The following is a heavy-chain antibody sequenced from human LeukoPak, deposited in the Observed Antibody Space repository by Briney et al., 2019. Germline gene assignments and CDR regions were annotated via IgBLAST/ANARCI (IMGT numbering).Heavy chain of an antibody. CDR1: GYTFTDYD. V-gene: IGHV1-2*02. Sequence: GASVKVSCKASGYTFTDYDIHWVRQAPGQGLEWMGWLNPNSGDTNYAQKFQGRVTMTRDTSISTAYMEVSRLRSDDTAIYYCARVPAIYCSSTSCHHAFDIWGQGTMVTVSS. CDR3: ARVPAIYCSSTSCHHAFDI. CDR2: LNPNSGDT. J-gene: IGHJ3*02. D-gene: IGHD2-2*01.